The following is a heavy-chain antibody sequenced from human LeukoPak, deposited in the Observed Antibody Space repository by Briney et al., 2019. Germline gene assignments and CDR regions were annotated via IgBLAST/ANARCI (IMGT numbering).Heavy chain of an antibody. CDR2: INPSGGST. J-gene: IGHJ6*02. Sequence: ASVKVSCKASGYTFTSYYMHWVRQAPGQGLEWMGIINPSGGSTSYAQKFQSRVTMTRDTSTSTVYMELSSLRSEDTAVYYCARDHLVTTILYYYYYGMDVWGQGTTVTVSS. CDR3: ARDHLVTTILYYYYYGMDV. V-gene: IGHV1-46*01. D-gene: IGHD5-12*01. CDR1: GYTFTSYY.